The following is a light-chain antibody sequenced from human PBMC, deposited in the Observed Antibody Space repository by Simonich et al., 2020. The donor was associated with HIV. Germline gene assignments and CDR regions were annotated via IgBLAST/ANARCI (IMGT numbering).Light chain of an antibody. CDR2: GAS. CDR1: QSVSSN. J-gene: IGKJ1*01. CDR3: QQCNNWTPGT. Sequence: EIVMTQSPATLCVSPGERATLSCRASQSVSSNLAWYQQKPGQAPRLLIYGASTRATGIPARFSGSGSGTEFTLTISSMQSEDFAVYCCQQCNNWTPGTFGQGTKVEIK. V-gene: IGKV3-15*01.